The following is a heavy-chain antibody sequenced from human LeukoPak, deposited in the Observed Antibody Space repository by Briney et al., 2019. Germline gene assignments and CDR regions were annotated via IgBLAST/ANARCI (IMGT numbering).Heavy chain of an antibody. Sequence: KPSETLSLICTVSGGSISSSSYYWGWIRQPPGKGLEWLGYVYYTGSTEYNPSLRSRVTISLEMSKHQFSLNLTSVTAADTAVYYCASNTGTVFDYWGQGALVTVSS. CDR2: VYYTGST. V-gene: IGHV4-61*05. CDR3: ASNTGTVFDY. CDR1: GGSISSSSYY. D-gene: IGHD7-27*01. J-gene: IGHJ4*02.